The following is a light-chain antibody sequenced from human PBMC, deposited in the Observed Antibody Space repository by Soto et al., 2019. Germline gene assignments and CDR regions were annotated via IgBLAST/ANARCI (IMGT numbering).Light chain of an antibody. Sequence: DIVLAQSPGTLSLSTGERAAVSCRTSQSVSSKFLAWYQQKPGQAPRLLIYGASNRATGIPDRFSGSGSGTDFTLIISSLEPEDFAVYYCQQHDTSPLTFGGGTKVDIK. J-gene: IGKJ4*01. CDR2: GAS. CDR3: QQHDTSPLT. CDR1: QSVSSKF. V-gene: IGKV3-20*01.